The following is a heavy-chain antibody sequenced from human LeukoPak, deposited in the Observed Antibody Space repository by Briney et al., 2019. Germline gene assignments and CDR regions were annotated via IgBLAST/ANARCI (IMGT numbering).Heavy chain of an antibody. J-gene: IGHJ4*02. CDR3: ARDRYYDILTGYYSL. Sequence: GASVKVSCKASGYTFTGYYMHWVRQAPGQGLEWMGRINPNSGGTNYAQKFQGRVTMTRDTSISTAYKELSRLRSDDTAVYYCARDRYYDILTGYYSLWGQGTLVTVSS. D-gene: IGHD3-9*01. V-gene: IGHV1-2*06. CDR2: INPNSGGT. CDR1: GYTFTGYY.